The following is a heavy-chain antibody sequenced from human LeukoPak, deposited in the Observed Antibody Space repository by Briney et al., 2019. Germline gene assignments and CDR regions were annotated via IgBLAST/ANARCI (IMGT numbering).Heavy chain of an antibody. CDR1: GFTFSSYG. J-gene: IGHJ4*02. D-gene: IGHD6-19*01. Sequence: GGSLRLSCAASGFTFSSYGMHWVRQAPGKGLEWGAVIWYDGSNKYYADSVKGRFTISRDNSKNTLYLQMNSLRAEDTAVYYCAREVYSSGWSSFDYWGQGTLVTVSS. V-gene: IGHV3-33*01. CDR3: AREVYSSGWSSFDY. CDR2: IWYDGSNK.